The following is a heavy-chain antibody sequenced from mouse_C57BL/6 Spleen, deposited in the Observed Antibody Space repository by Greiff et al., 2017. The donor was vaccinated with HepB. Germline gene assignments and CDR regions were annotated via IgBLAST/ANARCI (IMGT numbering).Heavy chain of an antibody. D-gene: IGHD1-1*01. J-gene: IGHJ3*01. Sequence: EVQLQQSGPELVKPGASVKISCKASGYSFTGYYMNWVKQSPEKSLEWIGEINPSTGGTTSNQKFKAKATLTVDKSSSTAYMQLKSLTSEDSAVYYCARSDYYGSSYGFAYWGQGTLVTVSA. CDR2: INPSTGGT. CDR1: GYSFTGYY. V-gene: IGHV1-42*01. CDR3: ARSDYYGSSYGFAY.